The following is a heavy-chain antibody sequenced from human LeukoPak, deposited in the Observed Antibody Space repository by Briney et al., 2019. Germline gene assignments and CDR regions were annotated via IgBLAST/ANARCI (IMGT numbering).Heavy chain of an antibody. Sequence: GASVKVSCKASGYTFSRYYIHWVRQAPGQGLEWMGIINPSGGATEYAHKFRGRVTMTRDTSISTAYMELSSLRSDDTAVYYCARDGPWLLEWSNTGFFDYWGQGTLVTVSS. D-gene: IGHD3-3*01. CDR2: INPSGGAT. V-gene: IGHV1-46*01. J-gene: IGHJ4*02. CDR1: GYTFSRYY. CDR3: ARDGPWLLEWSNTGFFDY.